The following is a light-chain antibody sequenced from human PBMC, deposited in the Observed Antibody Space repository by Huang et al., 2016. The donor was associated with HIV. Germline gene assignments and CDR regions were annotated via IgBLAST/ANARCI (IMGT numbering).Light chain of an antibody. Sequence: EIVLAQSPGTLSLSPTERATIFCRARQSIGNNYLAWYQHKPGQAPRLIIYGASTRATGIPDRFRGSGSGTDFTLTINRLEPEDSGTYYCQQYGRSPQSFGQGTRLEIK. CDR2: GAS. CDR1: QSIGNNY. J-gene: IGKJ2*01. V-gene: IGKV3-20*01. CDR3: QQYGRSPQS.